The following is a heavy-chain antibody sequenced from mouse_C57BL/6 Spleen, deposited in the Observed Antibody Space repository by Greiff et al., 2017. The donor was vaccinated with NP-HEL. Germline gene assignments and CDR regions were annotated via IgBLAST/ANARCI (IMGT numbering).Heavy chain of an antibody. CDR2: IDPSDSYT. D-gene: IGHD1-1*01. CDR3: ARGTTDYAMGY. J-gene: IGHJ4*01. CDR1: GYTFTSYW. V-gene: IGHV1-69*01. Sequence: QVQLQQPGAELVMPGASVKLSCKASGYTFTSYWMHWVKQRPGQGLEWIGEIDPSDSYTNYNQKFKGKSTLTVDKSSSTAYMQLSSLTSEDSAVYYCARGTTDYAMGYWGQGTSVTVSS.